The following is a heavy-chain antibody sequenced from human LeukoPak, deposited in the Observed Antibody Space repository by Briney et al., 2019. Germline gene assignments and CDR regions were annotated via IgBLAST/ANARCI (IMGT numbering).Heavy chain of an antibody. D-gene: IGHD6-13*01. Sequence: SETLSLTCTVSGGSISSYYWSWIRQPPGKGLEWIGYIYYSGSTNYNPSLKSRVTISVDTSKNQFPLQLSSVTAADTAVYFCARAAASGNYFDYWGRGTLGTVSS. J-gene: IGHJ4*02. CDR2: IYYSGST. V-gene: IGHV4-59*12. CDR3: ARAAASGNYFDY. CDR1: GGSISSYY.